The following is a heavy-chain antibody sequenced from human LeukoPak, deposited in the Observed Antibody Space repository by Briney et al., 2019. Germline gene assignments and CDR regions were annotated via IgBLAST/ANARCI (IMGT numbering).Heavy chain of an antibody. D-gene: IGHD6-13*01. CDR1: GGSISSSSYY. CDR3: ARDSSSWPFDY. V-gene: IGHV4-39*07. CDR2: IYYSGST. J-gene: IGHJ4*02. Sequence: PSETLSLTCTVSGGSISSSSYYRGWIRQPPGKGLEWIGSIYYSGSTYYNPSLKSRVTISVDTSKNQFSLKLSSVTAADTAVYYCARDSSSWPFDYWGQGTLVTVSS.